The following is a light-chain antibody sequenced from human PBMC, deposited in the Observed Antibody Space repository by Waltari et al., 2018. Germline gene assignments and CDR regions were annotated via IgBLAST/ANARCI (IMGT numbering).Light chain of an antibody. Sequence: QSALTQPRSVSGPPGQPFTIPCTATSSDVGGYNHVSWYQQHPGKAPKLMIYDVSKRPSGVPDRFSGSKSGNTASLTISGLQAEDEADYYCCSYAGSYTEVFGTGTKVTVL. CDR2: DVS. J-gene: IGLJ1*01. CDR1: SSDVGGYNH. CDR3: CSYAGSYTEV. V-gene: IGLV2-11*01.